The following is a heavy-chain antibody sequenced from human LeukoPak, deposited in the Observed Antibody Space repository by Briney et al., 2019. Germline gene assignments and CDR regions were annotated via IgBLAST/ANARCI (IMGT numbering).Heavy chain of an antibody. J-gene: IGHJ4*02. CDR1: GYTFTSYD. CDR2: MNPNSGNT. CDR3: ARGEYDFWSGYRVDY. V-gene: IGHV1-8*03. D-gene: IGHD3-3*01. Sequence: ASVKVSCKASGYTFTSYDINWVRQATGQGLEWMGWMNPNSGNTGYAQKFQGRVTITRNTSISTAYMGLSSLRSEDTAVYYCARGEYDFWSGYRVDYWGQGTLVTVSS.